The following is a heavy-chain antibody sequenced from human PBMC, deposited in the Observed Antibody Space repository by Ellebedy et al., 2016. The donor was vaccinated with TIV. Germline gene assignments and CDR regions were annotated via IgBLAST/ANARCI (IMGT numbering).Heavy chain of an antibody. CDR2: IKQDGSEK. J-gene: IGHJ4*02. CDR1: GFTFSSYA. CDR3: VKALRSSRGYNYLLDY. Sequence: GESLKISXAASGFTFSSYAMSWVRQAPGKGLEWVANIKQDGSEKYYVDSVKGRFTISRDNSKNTLYLQMSSLRAEDTAVYYCVKALRSSRGYNYLLDYWGQGTLVTVSS. V-gene: IGHV3-7*01. D-gene: IGHD5-24*01.